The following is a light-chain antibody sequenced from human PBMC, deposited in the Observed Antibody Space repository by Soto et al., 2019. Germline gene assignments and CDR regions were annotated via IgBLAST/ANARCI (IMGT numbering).Light chain of an antibody. J-gene: IGKJ1*01. V-gene: IGKV1-39*01. CDR1: QYISTF. Sequence: DIQMTQSPSSLSASVGDRVTITCRASQYISTFLNWYQQEPGQAPNLLIYAASSLQSGVPSRFSGSGSGTDFTLTISSLQPEDFGIYYCQQSYSTPSWTSGQGTKVDI. CDR3: QQSYSTPSWT. CDR2: AAS.